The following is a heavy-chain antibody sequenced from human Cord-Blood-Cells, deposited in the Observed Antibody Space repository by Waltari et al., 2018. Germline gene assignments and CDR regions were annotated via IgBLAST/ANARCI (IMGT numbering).Heavy chain of an antibody. CDR3: ARGARGGAAAGTDY. V-gene: IGHV1-8*01. CDR1: GYTFTSYD. Sequence: QVQLVQSGAEVKKPGASVKVSCKASGYTFTSYDINWVRQATGQGLEWMGWMNPNSGNTGYAQKFQGRVTMTRNTSRSTAYMELSSLRSEETAVYYGARGARGGAAAGTDYWGQGTLVTVSS. D-gene: IGHD6-13*01. CDR2: MNPNSGNT. J-gene: IGHJ4*02.